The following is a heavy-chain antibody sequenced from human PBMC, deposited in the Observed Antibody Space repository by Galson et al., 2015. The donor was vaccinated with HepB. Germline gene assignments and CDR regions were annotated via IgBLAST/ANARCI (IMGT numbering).Heavy chain of an antibody. D-gene: IGHD4-23*01. J-gene: IGHJ5*02. V-gene: IGHV3-66*02. CDR1: GFTVSSNY. CDR3: AGVGTDLNWFDP. Sequence: SLRLSCAASGFTVSSNYMSWVRQAPGKGLEWVSVIYIGGTTNYADSVKGRLTISRDNPKNTLYLQMNSLRAEDTAVYYCAGVGTDLNWFDPWGQGTLVTVSS. CDR2: IYIGGTT.